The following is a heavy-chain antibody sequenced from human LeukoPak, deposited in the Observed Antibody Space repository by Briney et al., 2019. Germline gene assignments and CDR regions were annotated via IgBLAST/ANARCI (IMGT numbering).Heavy chain of an antibody. CDR2: IWYDGSNK. CDR1: GFTFSNYG. Sequence: GGSLRLSCAASGFTFSNYGMHWVRQAPGKGLEWVAVIWYDGSNKYYADSVKGRFTISRDNSKNTLYLQMNSLRAEDTAVYYCARDNRIAAAAAGMEGFDYWGQGTLVTVSS. V-gene: IGHV3-33*01. D-gene: IGHD6-13*01. J-gene: IGHJ4*02. CDR3: ARDNRIAAAAAGMEGFDY.